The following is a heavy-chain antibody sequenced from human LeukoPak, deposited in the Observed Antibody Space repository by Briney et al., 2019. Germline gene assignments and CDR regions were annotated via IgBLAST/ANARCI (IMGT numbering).Heavy chain of an antibody. V-gene: IGHV3-23*01. D-gene: IGHD1-26*01. Sequence: PGGSLRLSCAASGFTFSSYAMSWVRQAPGKGLEWVSAISGSGGSTYYADSVKGRFTISRDNSKNTLYLQMNSLRAEDTAVYYCAKGSHVVGATGKDDAFDIWGQGTMVTVSS. CDR3: AKGSHVVGATGKDDAFDI. CDR2: ISGSGGST. CDR1: GFTFSSYA. J-gene: IGHJ3*02.